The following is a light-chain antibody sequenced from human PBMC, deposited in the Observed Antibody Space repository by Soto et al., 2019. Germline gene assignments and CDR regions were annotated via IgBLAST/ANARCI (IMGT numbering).Light chain of an antibody. J-gene: IGKJ1*01. CDR1: QSVSSY. CDR2: DAS. Sequence: IVCTQCPATLSLSPGERATLSCRASQSVSSYLAWYQQKPGQAPRLLIYDASNRATGIPARFSGSGSGTDFTLTISSLEPEDFAVYYCQLRSNRPCTFGQGSKVDIK. V-gene: IGKV3-11*01. CDR3: QLRSNRPCT.